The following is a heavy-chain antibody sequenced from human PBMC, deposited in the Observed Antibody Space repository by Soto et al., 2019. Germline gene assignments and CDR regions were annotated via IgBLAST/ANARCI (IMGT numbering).Heavy chain of an antibody. D-gene: IGHD3-10*01. CDR3: ARGVLLWFGSQFDD. V-gene: IGHV3-11*01. CDR2: ISGSGTTI. Sequence: QVQLVESGGGLVKPGGSLRLSCAASGFTFSDYYMSWIRQAPGKGLEWLSYISGSGTTIYYADSVKGRFTISRDNAKDSLYLQMSSLRADDTAVYYWARGVLLWFGSQFDDWGQGALVTVSS. J-gene: IGHJ4*02. CDR1: GFTFSDYY.